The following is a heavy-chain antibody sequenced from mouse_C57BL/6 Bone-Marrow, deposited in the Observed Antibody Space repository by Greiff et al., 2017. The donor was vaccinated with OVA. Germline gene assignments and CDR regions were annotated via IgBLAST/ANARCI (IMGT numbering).Heavy chain of an antibody. V-gene: IGHV1-52*01. CDR3: ARCYSNLFAY. CDR1: GYTFTSYW. J-gene: IGHJ3*01. D-gene: IGHD2-5*01. CDR2: IDPSDSET. Sequence: QVQLKQSGAELAKPGASVKLSCKASGYTFTSYWMHWVKQRPIQGLEWIGNIDPSDSETHYNQKFKDKATLTVDKSSSTAYMQLSSLTSEDSAVYYCARCYSNLFAYWGQGTLVTVSA.